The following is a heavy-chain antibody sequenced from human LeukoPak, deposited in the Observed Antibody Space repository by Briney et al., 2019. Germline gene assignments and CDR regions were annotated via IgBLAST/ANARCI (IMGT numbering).Heavy chain of an antibody. Sequence: ASVKVSCKASEYTFTSYAMHWVRQAPGQRLEWMGWINAGNANTKYSQKFQGRVTITRDTSASTAYMELSSLRSEDTAVYHCARGPHITMVRGPVGNWFDPWGQGTLVTVSS. CDR1: EYTFTSYA. D-gene: IGHD3-10*01. V-gene: IGHV1-3*01. CDR3: ARGPHITMVRGPVGNWFDP. J-gene: IGHJ5*02. CDR2: INAGNANT.